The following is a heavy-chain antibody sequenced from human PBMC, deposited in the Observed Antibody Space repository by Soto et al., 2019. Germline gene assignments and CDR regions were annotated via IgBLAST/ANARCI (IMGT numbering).Heavy chain of an antibody. CDR1: GFTFGTSW. CDR3: ARDVSRSAATG. Sequence: EVQLVESGGGLVQPGGSLKLSCAASGFTFGTSWMHWVRQAPGKGLMWVSRIDTDGTGTTYADSVRGRFTISRDNARNKLFMQRRSLMADNTAVYYGARDVSRSAATGGGQRTLITVSS. J-gene: IGHJ4*02. D-gene: IGHD2-15*01. CDR2: IDTDGTGT. V-gene: IGHV3-74*01.